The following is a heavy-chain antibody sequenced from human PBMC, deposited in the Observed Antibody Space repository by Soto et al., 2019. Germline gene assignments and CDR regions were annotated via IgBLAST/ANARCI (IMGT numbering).Heavy chain of an antibody. CDR2: INHGGST. J-gene: IGHJ4*02. CDR1: GGSFSGYY. D-gene: IGHD3-22*01. V-gene: IGHV4-34*01. CDR3: ARVNYYDSSGYDY. Sequence: QVQLQQWGAGLLKPSETLSLTCAVYGGSFSGYYWSWIRQPPGKGLEWIGEINHGGSTNYNPSLKSRVTISVDTSKNQFSLKLSSVTAADTAVYYCARVNYYDSSGYDYWGQGTLVTVSS.